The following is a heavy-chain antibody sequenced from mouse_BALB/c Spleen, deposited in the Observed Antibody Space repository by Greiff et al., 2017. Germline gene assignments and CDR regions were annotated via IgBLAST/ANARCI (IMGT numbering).Heavy chain of an antibody. D-gene: IGHD2-3*01. V-gene: IGHV5-6-5*01. CDR3: ARGQMGLKDFDY. CDR1: GFTFSSYA. CDR2: ISSGGST. J-gene: IGHJ2*01. Sequence: EVQLVESGGGLVKPGGSLKLSCAASGFTFSSYAMSWVRQTPEKRLEWVASISSGGSTYYPDSVKGRFTISRDNARNILYLQMSSLRSEDTAMYYCARGQMGLKDFDYWGQGTTLTVSS.